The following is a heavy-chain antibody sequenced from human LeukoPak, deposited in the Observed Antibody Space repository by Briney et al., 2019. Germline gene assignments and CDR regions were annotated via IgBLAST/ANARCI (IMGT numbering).Heavy chain of an antibody. V-gene: IGHV2-70*11. D-gene: IGHD1-26*01. CDR1: GFSLSTSGMC. J-gene: IGHJ4*02. Sequence: SGPTLVKPTQTLTLTCTFSGFSLSTSGMCVSWIRQPPGKALEWLARIDWDDDKYYSTSLKTRLTISKDTSKNQVVLTMTNMDPVDTATYYCASSPKWELGGYFDYWGQGTLVTVSS. CDR2: IDWDDDK. CDR3: ASSPKWELGGYFDY.